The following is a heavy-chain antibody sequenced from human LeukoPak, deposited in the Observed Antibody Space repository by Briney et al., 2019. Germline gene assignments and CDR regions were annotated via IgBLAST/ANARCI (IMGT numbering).Heavy chain of an antibody. CDR1: GYSISSGYY. CDR3: ARVSSHHHIDYFDY. V-gene: IGHV4-38-2*02. Sequence: PSETLSLTCTVSGYSISSGYYWGWIRQPPGKGLEWIGSIYHSGSTYYNPSLKSRVTISVDTSKNQFSLKLSSVTAADTAVYYCARVSSHHHIDYFDYWGQGTLVTVSS. D-gene: IGHD6-19*01. J-gene: IGHJ4*02. CDR2: IYHSGST.